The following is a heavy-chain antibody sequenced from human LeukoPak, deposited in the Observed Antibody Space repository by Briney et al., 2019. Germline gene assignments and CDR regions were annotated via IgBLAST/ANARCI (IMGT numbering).Heavy chain of an antibody. J-gene: IGHJ4*02. Sequence: GGSLRLSCAASGFTVSNYYMSWVRQAPGKGLEWVSVIYSGGDTYYADSVKGRFTISRENSKNTLYLQMNNLRAEDTAVYYCATSPVTGMIYFDYWGQGTLVTVSS. CDR3: ATSPVTGMIYFDY. CDR2: IYSGGDT. V-gene: IGHV3-66*01. D-gene: IGHD6-19*01. CDR1: GFTVSNYY.